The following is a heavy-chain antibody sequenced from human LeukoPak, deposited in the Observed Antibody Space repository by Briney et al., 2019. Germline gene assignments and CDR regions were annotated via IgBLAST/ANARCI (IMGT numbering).Heavy chain of an antibody. CDR3: ASRPRGNCSSTSCLIDY. CDR1: GYTFTSYY. Sequence: ASVKVSCKASGYTFTSYYMHWVRQAPGQGLEWMGIINPSGGSTSYAQKFQGRVTMTRDTSPSTVYMELSSLRSEDTAVYYCASRPRGNCSSTSCLIDYWGQGTLVTVSS. D-gene: IGHD2-2*01. CDR2: INPSGGST. V-gene: IGHV1-46*01. J-gene: IGHJ4*02.